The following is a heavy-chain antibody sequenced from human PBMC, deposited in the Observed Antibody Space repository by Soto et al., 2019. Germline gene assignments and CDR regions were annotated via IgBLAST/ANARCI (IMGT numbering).Heavy chain of an antibody. CDR2: INPNSGGT. V-gene: IGHV1-2*04. D-gene: IGHD2-21*02. J-gene: IGHJ4*02. CDR3: ARAHCGGDCYSGVDY. Sequence: GASVKVSCKASGYSFTGYYMHWVRQAPGQGLEWMGWINPNSGGTNYAQKFQGWVTMTRDTPISTAYMELSRLRSDDTAVYYCARAHCGGDCYSGVDYWGQGTLVTV. CDR1: GYSFTGYY.